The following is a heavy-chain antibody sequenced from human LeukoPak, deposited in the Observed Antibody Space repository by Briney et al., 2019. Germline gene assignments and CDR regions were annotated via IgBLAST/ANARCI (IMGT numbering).Heavy chain of an antibody. D-gene: IGHD5-24*01. CDR1: GGSISSYY. J-gene: IGHJ4*02. CDR3: ARHRSKWLQSSFDY. CDR2: IYYSGST. V-gene: IGHV4-59*08. Sequence: PSETLSLTCTVSGGSISSYYWGWIRQPPGKGLEWIGYIYYSGSTNYNPSLKSRVTISVDTSKNQFSLKLNSVTAADTAVYYCARHRSKWLQSSFDYWGQGTLVTVSS.